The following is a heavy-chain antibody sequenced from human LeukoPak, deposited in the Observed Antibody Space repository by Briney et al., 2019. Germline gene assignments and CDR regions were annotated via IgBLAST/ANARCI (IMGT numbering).Heavy chain of an antibody. V-gene: IGHV4-38-2*02. CDR3: ARDYSMGLVIN. CDR2: IYHSGST. Sequence: SETLSLTCTVSGYSISSGYYWGWIRQPPGKGLEWIGSIYHSGSTYYNPSLKSRVTISVDTSKNQFSLKLSSVTAADTAVYYCARDYSMGLVINWGQGTLVTVSS. CDR1: GYSISSGYY. D-gene: IGHD3/OR15-3a*01. J-gene: IGHJ4*02.